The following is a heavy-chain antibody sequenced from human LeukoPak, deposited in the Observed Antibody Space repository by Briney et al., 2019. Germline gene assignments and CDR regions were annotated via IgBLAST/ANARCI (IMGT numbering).Heavy chain of an antibody. J-gene: IGHJ4*02. D-gene: IGHD6-19*01. CDR3: ARGRRGSGRRERKYYFDY. CDR2: IIPMFGTA. V-gene: IGHV1-69*06. Sequence: ASVKVSCKASGGTFSSYEISWVRQAPGQGLEWMGGIIPMFGTAKYAQKFQGRVTITADKSTSTAYMELSSLRSEDTAVYYCARGRRGSGRRERKYYFDYWGQGALVTVSS. CDR1: GGTFSSYE.